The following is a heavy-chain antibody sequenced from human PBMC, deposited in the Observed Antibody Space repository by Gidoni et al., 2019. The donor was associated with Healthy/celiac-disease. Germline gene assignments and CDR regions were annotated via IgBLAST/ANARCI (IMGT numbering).Heavy chain of an antibody. D-gene: IGHD6-13*01. CDR2: ISSSSSYI. J-gene: IGHJ4*02. V-gene: IGHV3-21*01. CDR3: ARDLYRRSSSWYEGW. Sequence: EVQLVESGGGLVKPGGSLRLSCAASGFTFSSYSMNWVRQAPGKGLEWVSSISSSSSYIYYADSVKGRFTISRDNAKNSLYLQMNSLRAEDTAVYYCARDLYRRSSSWYEGWWGQGTLVTVSS. CDR1: GFTFSSYS.